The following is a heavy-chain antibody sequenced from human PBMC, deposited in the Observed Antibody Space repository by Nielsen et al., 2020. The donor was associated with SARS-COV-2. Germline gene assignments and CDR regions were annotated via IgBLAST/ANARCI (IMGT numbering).Heavy chain of an antibody. V-gene: IGHV4-34*01. CDR2: ITHGGTT. CDR1: GGSFSAYC. D-gene: IGHD3-16*01. CDR3: ANWGHAFDI. J-gene: IGHJ3*02. Sequence: SETLSLTCAVYGGSFSAYCWTWVRQPPGQGLEWIGEITHGGTTNYNPSLKSRVTMSVDTSKSQFFLKLSSVTAADTAVYYCANWGHAFDIWGQGTMVTVSS.